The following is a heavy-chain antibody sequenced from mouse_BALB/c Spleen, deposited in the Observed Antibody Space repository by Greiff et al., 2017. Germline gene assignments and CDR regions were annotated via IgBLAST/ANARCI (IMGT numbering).Heavy chain of an antibody. CDR1: GYSFTGYN. Sequence: EVQLQQSGPELEKPGASVKISCKASGYSFTGYNMNWVNQSNGKSLEWIGNIDTYYGGTSYNQKFTGQATLTVDKTSSTAYMQLKRLTSEDSAVYYCTKGHGNYPFAYWGQGTLVTVSA. V-gene: IGHV1-39*01. CDR2: IDTYYGGT. J-gene: IGHJ3*01. CDR3: TKGHGNYPFAY. D-gene: IGHD2-1*01.